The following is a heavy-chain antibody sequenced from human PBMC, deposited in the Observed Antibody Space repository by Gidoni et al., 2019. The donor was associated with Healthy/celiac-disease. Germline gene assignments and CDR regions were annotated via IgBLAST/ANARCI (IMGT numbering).Heavy chain of an antibody. D-gene: IGHD1-26*01. J-gene: IGHJ4*02. Sequence: EVQLVETGGGLIQPGGSLRLSCAASGFTVSSNYMSWVRQAPGKGLEWVSVIYSGGSTYYADSVKGLFTISRDNSKNTLYLQMNSLRAEDTAVYYCARGGSGGSYYTGYYFDYWGQGTLVTVSS. V-gene: IGHV3-53*02. CDR3: ARGGSGGSYYTGYYFDY. CDR1: GFTVSSNY. CDR2: IYSGGST.